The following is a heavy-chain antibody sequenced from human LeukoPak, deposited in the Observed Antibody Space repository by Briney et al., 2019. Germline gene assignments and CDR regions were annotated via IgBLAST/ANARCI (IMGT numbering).Heavy chain of an antibody. Sequence: SGRSLRLSCAASGFTFSSYAMHWVRQAPGKGLEWVAVISYDGSNKYYADSVKGRFTISRDNSKNTLYLQMNSLRAEDTAVYYCAKDSATVPAAMVAFDYWGQGTLVTVSS. V-gene: IGHV3-30*04. J-gene: IGHJ4*02. CDR1: GFTFSSYA. CDR2: ISYDGSNK. CDR3: AKDSATVPAAMVAFDY. D-gene: IGHD2-2*01.